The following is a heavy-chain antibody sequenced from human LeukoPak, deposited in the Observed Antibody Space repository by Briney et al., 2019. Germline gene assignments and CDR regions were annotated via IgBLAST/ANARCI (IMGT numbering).Heavy chain of an antibody. Sequence: TGGSLRLSCAASGFIFSDHYMSWIRQAPGKGLEWISYITNSGNTMYYADSVKGRFTISRDNAKKSLYLQMNSLSDADTAVYYCARGAGPLFDPWGQGTLVTVSS. CDR1: GFIFSDHY. V-gene: IGHV3-11*01. CDR3: ARGAGPLFDP. CDR2: ITNSGNTM. J-gene: IGHJ5*02.